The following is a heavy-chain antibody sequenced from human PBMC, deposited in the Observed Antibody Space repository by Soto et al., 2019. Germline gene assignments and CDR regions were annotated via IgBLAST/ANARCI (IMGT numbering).Heavy chain of an antibody. V-gene: IGHV6-1*01. D-gene: IGHD3-10*01. CDR1: GDSVSSNSAA. CDR2: TYYRSKWYN. CDR3: ARGSPPHQKSLDFDI. J-gene: IGHJ3*02. Sequence: PSQTLSLTCAISGDSVSSNSAAWNWIRKSPSRGLEWLGRTYYRSKWYNDYAVSVKSRITINPDTSKNQFSLQLNSVTPEDTAVYYCARGSPPHQKSLDFDIWGQGTMVTVSS.